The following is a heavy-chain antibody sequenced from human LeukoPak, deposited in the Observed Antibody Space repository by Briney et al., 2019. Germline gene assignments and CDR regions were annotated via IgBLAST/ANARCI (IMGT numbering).Heavy chain of an antibody. CDR3: VRESETSGWFDH. CDR2: ISGDGGST. D-gene: IGHD6-25*01. CDR1: GLITDDYA. V-gene: IGHV3-43*02. J-gene: IGHJ5*02. Sequence: GGSLRLSCAAPGLITDDYAMHWVRQAPGKGLEWVSLISGDGGSTFYADSVRGRFTISRDNSKNSLSLQMSSLRSEDTALYFCVRESETSGWFDHWGQGTLVTVSS.